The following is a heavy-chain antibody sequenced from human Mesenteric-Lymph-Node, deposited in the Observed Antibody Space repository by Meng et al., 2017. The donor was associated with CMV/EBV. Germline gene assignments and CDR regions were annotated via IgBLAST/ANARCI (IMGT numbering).Heavy chain of an antibody. Sequence: SVKVSCKASGGTFSSYAISWVRQAPGQGLEWMGGIIPILGIANYAQKFQGRVTITADKSTSTAYMELSSLRSEDTAVYYCARTQGVTMVRGVIGNWGQGTLVTVSS. CDR2: IIPILGIA. CDR1: GGTFSSYA. D-gene: IGHD3-10*01. CDR3: ARTQGVTMVRGVIGN. V-gene: IGHV1-69*10. J-gene: IGHJ4*02.